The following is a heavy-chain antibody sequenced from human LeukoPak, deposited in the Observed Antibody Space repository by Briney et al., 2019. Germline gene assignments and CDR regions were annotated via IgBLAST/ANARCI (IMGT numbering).Heavy chain of an antibody. Sequence: GGSLRLSCAASGFTFSSYGMHWVRQAPGKGLEWVANIKQDGSEKYYVDSVKGRFTISRDNAKNSLYLQMNSLRAEDAAMYYCAREWELLRPVLYYFDYWGQGTLVTVSS. CDR1: GFTFSSYG. V-gene: IGHV3-7*01. D-gene: IGHD1-26*01. CDR3: AREWELLRPVLYYFDY. CDR2: IKQDGSEK. J-gene: IGHJ4*02.